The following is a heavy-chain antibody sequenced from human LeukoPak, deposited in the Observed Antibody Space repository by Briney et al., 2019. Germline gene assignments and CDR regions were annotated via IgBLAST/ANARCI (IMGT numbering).Heavy chain of an antibody. J-gene: IGHJ4*02. D-gene: IGHD5-18*01. Sequence: GGSLRLSCVVSGFTFSNAWMTWVRQAPGRGLEWVGRIKSKIDGGTTEYAAPVKGRFTISRDDSKNTLYLQMNSLRAEDTAVYYCANPYSYGSYFDYWGQGTLVTVSS. CDR2: IKSKIDGGTT. V-gene: IGHV3-15*01. CDR1: GFTFSNAW. CDR3: ANPYSYGSYFDY.